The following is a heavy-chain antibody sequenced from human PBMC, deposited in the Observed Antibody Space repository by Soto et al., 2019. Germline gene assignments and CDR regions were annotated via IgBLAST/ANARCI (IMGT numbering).Heavy chain of an antibody. CDR1: GGSISSGGYY. D-gene: IGHD3-16*01. CDR2: TYDSGST. Sequence: SETLSLTCTVSGGSISSGGYYWSWIRQHPGKGLEWIGYTYDSGSTYYNPSLKSRITISGDTSKNQFSLKLSSVTAADTAVYYCARESGSWGVDCWGQGTLVTVSS. CDR3: ARESGSWGVDC. J-gene: IGHJ4*02. V-gene: IGHV4-31*03.